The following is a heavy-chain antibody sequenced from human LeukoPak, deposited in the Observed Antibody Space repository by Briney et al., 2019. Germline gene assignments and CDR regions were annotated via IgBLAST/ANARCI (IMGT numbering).Heavy chain of an antibody. CDR2: IIPILGIA. D-gene: IGHD2-8*01. CDR3: AKHGVIGWFETEYYFDY. J-gene: IGHJ4*02. CDR1: GGTFSSYA. Sequence: SVKVSCKASGGTFSSYAISWVRQAPGQGLEWMGRIIPILGIANYAQKFQGRVTITADKSTSTAYMELSSLRSEDTAVYYCAKHGVIGWFETEYYFDYWGQGTLVTVSS. V-gene: IGHV1-69*04.